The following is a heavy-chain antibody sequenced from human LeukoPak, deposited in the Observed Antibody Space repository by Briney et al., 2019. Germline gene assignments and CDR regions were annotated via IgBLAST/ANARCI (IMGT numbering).Heavy chain of an antibody. Sequence: GGSLRLSCAASGFTVSSNYMSWVRQAPGKGLEWVSVIYSGGSTYYADSVKGRFTISRDNSKNTLYLQMNSLRAEDTAVYYCARWDYDSPSVRAFDIWGQGTMVTVSS. CDR3: ARWDYDSPSVRAFDI. CDR1: GFTVSSNY. D-gene: IGHD3-3*01. CDR2: IYSGGST. V-gene: IGHV3-66*01. J-gene: IGHJ3*02.